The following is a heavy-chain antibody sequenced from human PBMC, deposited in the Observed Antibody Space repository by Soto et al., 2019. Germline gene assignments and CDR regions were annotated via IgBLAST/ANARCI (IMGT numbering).Heavy chain of an antibody. CDR1: GFTFSSYA. D-gene: IGHD3-10*01. CDR2: ISGSGGST. J-gene: IGHJ3*02. CDR3: ARCPMVRGVIIYPCDAFDI. V-gene: IGHV3-23*01. Sequence: EVQLLESGGGLVQPGGSLRLSCAASGFTFSSYAMSWVRQAPGKGLEWVSAISGSGGSTYYADSVKGRFTISRDNSKNTLYLQMNSLRAEDTAVYYCARCPMVRGVIIYPCDAFDIWGQGTMVTVSS.